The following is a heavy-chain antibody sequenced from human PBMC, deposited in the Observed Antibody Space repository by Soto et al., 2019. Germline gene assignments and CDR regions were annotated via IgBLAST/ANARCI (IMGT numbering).Heavy chain of an antibody. CDR1: GYIFTSYW. Sequence: PGEALKISLKGSGYIFTSYWIGWVRQMPGKGLEWMGIIYPGDSDTRYSPSFQGQVTISADKSISTAYLQWSSLKASDTAMYYCARHASLSMIAPLAYWGQGTLVTVAS. CDR2: IYPGDSDT. V-gene: IGHV5-51*01. J-gene: IGHJ4*02. CDR3: ARHASLSMIAPLAY. D-gene: IGHD3-22*01.